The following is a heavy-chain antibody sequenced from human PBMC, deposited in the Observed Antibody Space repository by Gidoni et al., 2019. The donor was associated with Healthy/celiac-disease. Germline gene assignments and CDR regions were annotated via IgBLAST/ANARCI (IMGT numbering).Heavy chain of an antibody. D-gene: IGHD2-2*02. V-gene: IGHV4-34*01. CDR1: GGSFSGYY. CDR3: ARGPAYYKVPAAIIGLGMDV. CDR2: INHSGST. Sequence: QVQLQQWGAGLLKPSETLSLTCAVYGGSFSGYYWSWIRQPPGKGLEWSGEINHSGSTNYNPSLKSRVTISVDTSKNQFSLKLSSVTAADTAVYYCARGPAYYKVPAAIIGLGMDVWGQGTTVTVSS. J-gene: IGHJ6*02.